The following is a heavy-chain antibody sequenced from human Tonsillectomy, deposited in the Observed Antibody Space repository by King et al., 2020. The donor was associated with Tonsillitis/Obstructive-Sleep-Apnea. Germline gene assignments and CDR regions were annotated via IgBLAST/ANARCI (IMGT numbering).Heavy chain of an antibody. CDR2: ICFDGSNK. V-gene: IGHV3-33*06. Sequence: VQLVESGGGVVQPGRSLRLSCAASVFTFSTSGMHWVRQAPGKGLEWGAVICFDGSNKYYTDSVKGRFTLSRDNSKNTFDLQMNSLRAEDTAVYYCAKDRGFTSGPSDAFDIWGQGTMVTVSS. J-gene: IGHJ3*02. D-gene: IGHD2-15*01. CDR1: VFTFSTSG. CDR3: AKDRGFTSGPSDAFDI.